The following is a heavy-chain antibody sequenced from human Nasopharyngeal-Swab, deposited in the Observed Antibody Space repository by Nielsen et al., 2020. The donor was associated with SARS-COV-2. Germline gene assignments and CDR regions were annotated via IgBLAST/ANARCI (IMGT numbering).Heavy chain of an antibody. CDR2: SRGSGGRT. CDR1: GFTFSSYA. J-gene: IGHJ4*02. V-gene: IGHV3-23*01. D-gene: IGHD2-21*01. CDR3: AKEAAYGDNSEFDY. Sequence: GGSLRPSCAASGFTFSSYAMSWVRQAPGKGREWVSRSRGSGGRTDYADSVKGRFTISRDDSKNALFLQMNSLRAEDTAVYYCAKEAAYGDNSEFDYWGQGTLVTVSS.